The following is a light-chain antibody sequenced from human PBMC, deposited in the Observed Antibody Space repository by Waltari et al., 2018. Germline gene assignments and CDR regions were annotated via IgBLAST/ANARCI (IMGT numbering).Light chain of an antibody. V-gene: IGLV2-23*02. CDR2: YVS. CDR3: CSYSTGGSWM. CDR1: SNNFGYYNL. Sequence: QSALTQPVSVSGSPGQSVTISCPGTSNNFGYYNLFSWFQHHPDQAPKLLIFYVSKRPSGVSNRFSGSKSGNTASLTISGLQTEDEADYYCCSYSTGGSWMFGGGTKLTVL. J-gene: IGLJ3*02.